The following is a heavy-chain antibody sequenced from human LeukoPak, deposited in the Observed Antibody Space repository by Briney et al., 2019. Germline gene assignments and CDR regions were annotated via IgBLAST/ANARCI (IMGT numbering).Heavy chain of an antibody. D-gene: IGHD6-13*01. Sequence: ASVKVFCKASGCTFTSYAMNWVRQAPGQGLEWMGWINTNTGNPTYAQGFTGRFVFSLDTPVSTAYLQISSLKAEDTAVYYCARGYSSSWYTDYWGQGTLVTVSS. J-gene: IGHJ4*02. V-gene: IGHV7-4-1*02. CDR3: ARGYSSSWYTDY. CDR2: INTNTGNP. CDR1: GCTFTSYA.